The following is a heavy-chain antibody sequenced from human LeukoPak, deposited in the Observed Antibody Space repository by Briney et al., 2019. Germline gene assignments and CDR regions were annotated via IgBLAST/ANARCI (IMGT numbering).Heavy chain of an antibody. CDR2: INPSGGST. CDR3: ARAIKGLLSYYYYYGMDV. V-gene: IGHV1-46*01. CDR1: VYTFTSYY. Sequence: ASVKVSCQASVYTFTSYYMHSVRQAPGQGLEWMGIINPSGGSTSYAQKSQGRVTMTRDTSTGTVYMELSSLRSEDTAVYYCARAIKGLLSYYYYYGMDVWGQGTMVTVSS. D-gene: IGHD3-22*01. J-gene: IGHJ6*02.